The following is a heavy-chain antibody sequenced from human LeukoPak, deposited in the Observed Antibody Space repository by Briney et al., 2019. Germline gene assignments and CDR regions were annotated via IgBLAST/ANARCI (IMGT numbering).Heavy chain of an antibody. V-gene: IGHV3-23*01. D-gene: IGHD3-22*01. CDR1: GSSFSSYA. Sequence: GGSLRLSCAASGSSFSSYAMIWVRQAPGKGLEWVSSISGSGGSTYYADSVKGRFTISRDNTKNTLYLQMNSLRAEDTAVYYCAKESDDSSGYSFDHWGQGTLVTVSS. J-gene: IGHJ4*02. CDR2: ISGSGGST. CDR3: AKESDDSSGYSFDH.